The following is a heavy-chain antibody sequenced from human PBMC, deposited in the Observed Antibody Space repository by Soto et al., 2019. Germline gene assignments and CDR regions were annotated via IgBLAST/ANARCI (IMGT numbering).Heavy chain of an antibody. J-gene: IGHJ6*02. CDR2: IIPIFGTA. CDR3: EREKGGGYCISTRCYEAYSYYGMDV. CDR1: GGTFSSYA. D-gene: IGHD2-2*01. Sequence: QVQLVQSGAEVKKPGSSVKVACTASGGTFSSYAISWVRQAPGQGLEWMGGIIPIFGTANYAQKFQGRVTITAEESTSTAYMELGSLRAEYTAVYYCEREKGGGYCISTRCYEAYSYYGMDVWGQGTTVTVSS. V-gene: IGHV1-69*12.